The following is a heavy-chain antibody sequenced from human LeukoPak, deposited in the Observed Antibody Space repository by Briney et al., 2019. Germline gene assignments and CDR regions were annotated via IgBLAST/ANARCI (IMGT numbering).Heavy chain of an antibody. CDR1: GGSFSGYY. CDR2: INHSGST. D-gene: IGHD4-17*01. CDR3: ASRDYGDYYFDY. V-gene: IGHV4-34*01. Sequence: SETLSLTCAVYGGSFSGYYWSWIRQPPGKGLEWIGEINHSGSTNYNPPLKSRVTISVDTSKNQFSLKLSSVTAADTAVYYCASRDYGDYYFDYWGQGTLVTVSS. J-gene: IGHJ4*02.